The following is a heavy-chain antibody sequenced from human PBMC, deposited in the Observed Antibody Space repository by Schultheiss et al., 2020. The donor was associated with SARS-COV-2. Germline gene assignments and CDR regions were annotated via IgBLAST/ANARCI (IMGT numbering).Heavy chain of an antibody. CDR2: ISGSCGST. V-gene: IGHV3-23*01. D-gene: IGHD2-21*02. J-gene: IGHJ4*02. Sequence: GESLKISCAASGFTFDDYAMHWVRQAPGKGLEWVSAISGSCGSTYYADSVKGRFTISRDNSKNTLYLQMNSLRAEDTAVYYCAIEGVVTPGDYWGQGTLVTVSS. CDR1: GFTFDDYA. CDR3: AIEGVVTPGDY.